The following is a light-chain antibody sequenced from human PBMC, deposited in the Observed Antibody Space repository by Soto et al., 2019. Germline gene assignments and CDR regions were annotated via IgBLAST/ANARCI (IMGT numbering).Light chain of an antibody. J-gene: IGLJ2*01. CDR3: CSYAASYTLV. Sequence: QSALTQPRSVSASPGQSVTISCTGTSSNVGGYNYVSWYQQNPGNAPKLMIYDASKRPPGVPDRFSGSKSGNAASLTISGLQAEDEADYYCCSYAASYTLVFGGGTKVTVL. V-gene: IGLV2-11*01. CDR2: DAS. CDR1: SSNVGGYNY.